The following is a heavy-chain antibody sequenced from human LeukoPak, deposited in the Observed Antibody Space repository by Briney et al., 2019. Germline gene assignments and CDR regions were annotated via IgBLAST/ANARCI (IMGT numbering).Heavy chain of an antibody. CDR1: GYTFTSYY. CDR3: ARESRDGYQSSDAFDI. CDR2: INPSGGST. D-gene: IGHD5-24*01. J-gene: IGHJ3*02. Sequence: GASVKVSFKASGYTFTSYYMHWVRQAPGQGLEWMGIINPSGGSTSYAQKFQGRVTMTRDTSTSTVYMELSSLRSEDTAVYYCARESRDGYQSSDAFDIWGQGTMVTVSS. V-gene: IGHV1-46*01.